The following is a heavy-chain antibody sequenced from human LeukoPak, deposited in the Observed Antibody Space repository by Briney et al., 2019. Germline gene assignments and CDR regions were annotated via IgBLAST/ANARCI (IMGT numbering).Heavy chain of an antibody. Sequence: SETLSLTCAVSGYSISSGYYWGWIRQPPGKGLEWIGSIYYSGSTYYNPSLKSRVTISVDTSKNQFSLKLSSVTAADTAVYYCATHTSSWYGRFGYWGQGTLVTVSS. CDR2: IYYSGST. CDR3: ATHTSSWYGRFGY. D-gene: IGHD6-13*01. CDR1: GYSISSGYY. V-gene: IGHV4-38-2*01. J-gene: IGHJ4*02.